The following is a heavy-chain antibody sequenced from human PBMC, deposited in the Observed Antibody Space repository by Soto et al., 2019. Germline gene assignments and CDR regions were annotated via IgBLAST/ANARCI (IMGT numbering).Heavy chain of an antibody. CDR1: GFTFSTYE. V-gene: IGHV3-48*03. J-gene: IGHJ4*02. D-gene: IGHD6-13*01. CDR3: VRDIMRVSAAASGRY. Sequence: PVWSLRLSCAASGFTFSTYEFNWVRQAPGRGLEWISYISVSGNIIKYADSVKGRFTISRDNAENSLHLHMSSLRVDDTAVYFLVRDIMRVSAAASGRYWSQVKQGTVS. CDR2: ISVSGNII.